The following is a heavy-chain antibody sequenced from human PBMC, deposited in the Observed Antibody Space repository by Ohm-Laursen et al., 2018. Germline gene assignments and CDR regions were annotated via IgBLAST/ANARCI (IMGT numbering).Heavy chain of an antibody. V-gene: IGHV1-2*02. CDR2: INPSSGGT. Sequence: ASVKVSCKSSGYTLTSYHMHWVRQAPGQGLEWMGWINPSSGGTNYAQKFQGRVTMTRDTSISTAYMELSSLRSEDTAVYYCARGFKHYYDSSGYYYDPLGYYGMDVWGQGTTVTVSS. J-gene: IGHJ6*02. CDR1: GYTLTSYH. D-gene: IGHD3-22*01. CDR3: ARGFKHYYDSSGYYYDPLGYYGMDV.